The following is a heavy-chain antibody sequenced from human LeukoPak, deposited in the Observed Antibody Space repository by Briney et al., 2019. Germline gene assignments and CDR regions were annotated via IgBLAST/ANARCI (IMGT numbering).Heavy chain of an antibody. CDR1: GYTFTRYA. D-gene: IGHD2-15*01. V-gene: IGHV1-2*02. Sequence: ASVKVSCKASGYTFTRYAMNWVRQAPGQGLEWMGWINPNSGGTNYAQKFQGRVTMTRDTSISTAYMELSRLRSDDTAVYYCARWWGRGKSFDYWGQGTLVTVSS. J-gene: IGHJ4*02. CDR2: INPNSGGT. CDR3: ARWWGRGKSFDY.